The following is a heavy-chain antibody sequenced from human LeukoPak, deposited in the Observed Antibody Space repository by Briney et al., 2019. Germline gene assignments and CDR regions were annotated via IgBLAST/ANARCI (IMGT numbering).Heavy chain of an antibody. Sequence: PGGSLRLSCAASGFAFDDYAMHWVRQAPGKGLEWVSLISWDGGSTYYADSVKGRFTISRDNSKNSLYLQMNSLRAEDTALYYCAKDIDGWGCCSSTSCYPRFDYWGQGTLVTVSS. D-gene: IGHD2-2*01. CDR3: AKDIDGWGCCSSTSCYPRFDY. CDR1: GFAFDDYA. V-gene: IGHV3-43D*04. CDR2: ISWDGGST. J-gene: IGHJ4*02.